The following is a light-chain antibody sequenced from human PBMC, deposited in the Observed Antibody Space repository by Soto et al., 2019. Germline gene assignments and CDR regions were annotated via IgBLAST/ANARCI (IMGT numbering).Light chain of an antibody. J-gene: IGKJ2*01. V-gene: IGKV3-20*01. CDR3: QQYGSSPRAYT. CDR1: QSVSSSS. CDR2: GAS. Sequence: EIVLTQSPGTLSLSPGERATLSCRASQSVSSSSLAWYQQKPGQAPRLLIYGASSRATGIPDRFSGSGSGTDFTLTISRLEPEDSAVYYCQQYGSSPRAYTFGQGTKLEIK.